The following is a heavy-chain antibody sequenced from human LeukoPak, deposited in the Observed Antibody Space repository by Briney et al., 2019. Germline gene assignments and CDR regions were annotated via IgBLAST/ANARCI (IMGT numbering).Heavy chain of an antibody. CDR1: GYTFTSYY. CDR2: INPSGGST. CDR3: ASNGWATTVNYYYGMDV. D-gene: IGHD4-11*01. J-gene: IGHJ6*02. Sequence: ASVKVSCKASGYTFTSYYMHWVRQAPGQGLEWMGIINPSGGSTSYARKFQGRVTMTRDTSTNTVYMELSSLRSEDTAVYYCASNGWATTVNYYYGMDVWGQGTTVTVSS. V-gene: IGHV1-46*01.